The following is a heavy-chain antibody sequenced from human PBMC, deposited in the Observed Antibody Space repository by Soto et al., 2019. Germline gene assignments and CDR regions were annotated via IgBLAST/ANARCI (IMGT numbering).Heavy chain of an antibody. D-gene: IGHD3-9*01. V-gene: IGHV3-15*01. CDR3: HYDILTGYMAFDI. CDR1: GFTFSNAW. CDR2: IKSKTDGGTT. J-gene: IGHJ3*02. Sequence: PSETLRLSCAASGFTFSNAWMSWVRQAPGKGLEWVGRIKSKTDGGTTDYAAPVKGRFTISRDDSKNTLYLQMNSLKTEDTAVYYCHYDILTGYMAFDIWGQGTMVTVSS.